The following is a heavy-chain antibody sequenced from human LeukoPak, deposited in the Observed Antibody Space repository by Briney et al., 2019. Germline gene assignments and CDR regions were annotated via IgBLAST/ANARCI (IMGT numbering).Heavy chain of an antibody. CDR1: GFTFSDYY. CDR2: IGRSGVYT. J-gene: IGHJ1*01. Sequence: GGSLRLSCSASGFTFSDYYMSWIRQAPGKGLEWASYIGRSGVYTNYADSVKGRFTISRDNSRNTLSLQMNSLRPEDTAVCYCAKDLLYYGPGTYYNAAEYFQFWGQGTQVTVSS. D-gene: IGHD3-10*01. V-gene: IGHV3-11*06. CDR3: AKDLLYYGPGTYYNAAEYFQF.